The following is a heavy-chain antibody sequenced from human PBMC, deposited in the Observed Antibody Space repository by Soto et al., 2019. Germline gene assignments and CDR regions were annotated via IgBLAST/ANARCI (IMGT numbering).Heavy chain of an antibody. CDR2: ISGGSDYI. D-gene: IGHD1-20*01. CDR3: SNSIIGRQSDC. V-gene: IGHV3-21*01. Sequence: EVQLVESGGGLVKPGGSLRLSCAASGFTFSTYSMHWVRQAPGKGLEWVSSISGGSDYIYYSDSMKGRFTISRDNAKDSLFLQMDSLRAEDTAVYYCSNSIIGRQSDCWGRGTLVTVS. CDR1: GFTFSTYS. J-gene: IGHJ4*02.